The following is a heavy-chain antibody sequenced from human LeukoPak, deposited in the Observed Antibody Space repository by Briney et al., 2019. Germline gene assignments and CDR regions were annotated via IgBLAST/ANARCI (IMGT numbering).Heavy chain of an antibody. CDR3: ARVEDSSGWSSEY. CDR1: GFTFSSYA. CDR2: ISKDGSTK. V-gene: IGHV3-30*04. Sequence: GRSLRLFCAASGFTFSSYAMHWVRQAPGKGLEWVAVISKDGSTKYYADSVKGRFTISRDNSKNTLYLQMNSLRAEDTAVYYCARVEDSSGWSSEYWGQGSLVTVSS. J-gene: IGHJ4*02. D-gene: IGHD6-19*01.